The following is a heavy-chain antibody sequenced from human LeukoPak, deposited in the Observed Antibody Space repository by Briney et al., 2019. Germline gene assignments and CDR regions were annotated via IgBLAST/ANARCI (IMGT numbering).Heavy chain of an antibody. D-gene: IGHD2-2*01. CDR1: GFTFSSYA. CDR3: ARDAYIVVVPAAKLYYYYYGMDV. J-gene: IGHJ6*02. Sequence: GGSLRLSCAASGFTFSSYAMHWVRQAPGKGLEWVAVISYDGSNKYYADSVKGRFTISRDNSKNTLYLQMNSLRAEDTAVYYCARDAYIVVVPAAKLYYYYYGMDVWGQGTTVTVSS. CDR2: ISYDGSNK. V-gene: IGHV3-30-3*01.